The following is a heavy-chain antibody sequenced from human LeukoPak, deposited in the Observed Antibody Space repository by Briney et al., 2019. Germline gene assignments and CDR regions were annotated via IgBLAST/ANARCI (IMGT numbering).Heavy chain of an antibody. D-gene: IGHD4-23*01. Sequence: GGPLRLSCAASGLTFSSSWMSWVLQAQGQGLEWVANIKPDGSEQYYVDSVKGRFAISRDNAKNSLYLQMNSLRAEDTAVYYCARGGGNPDYWGQGTLVTVSS. CDR1: GLTFSSSW. CDR3: ARGGGNPDY. V-gene: IGHV3-7*01. CDR2: IKPDGSEQ. J-gene: IGHJ4*02.